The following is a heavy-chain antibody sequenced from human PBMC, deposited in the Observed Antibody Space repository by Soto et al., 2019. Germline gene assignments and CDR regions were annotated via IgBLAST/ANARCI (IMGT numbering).Heavy chain of an antibody. CDR3: AKDGYSSRWALFDY. V-gene: IGHV3-23*01. CDR2: ISGCGGST. CDR1: CFTIGSDA. D-gene: IGHD6-19*01. J-gene: IGHJ4*02. Sequence: PGGSLRLSCAASCFTIGSDAMSWGRQAPGEGLAWVSAISGCGGSTYYADAFKGRFTIARDNSKNTLYLQMNSLRAEDTAVYYCAKDGYSSRWALFDYWGQGPLVTVS.